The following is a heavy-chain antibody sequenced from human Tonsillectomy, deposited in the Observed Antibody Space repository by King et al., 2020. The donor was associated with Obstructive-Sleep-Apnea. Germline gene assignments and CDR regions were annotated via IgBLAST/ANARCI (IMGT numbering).Heavy chain of an antibody. Sequence: QLQLQESGPGLVKPSETLSLTCTVSGGSISSSSYYWGWIRQPPGKGLEWIGSIYYSGSTYYNPSLKSRVTISVDTSNNQFSLKLSSVTAADTAVYYCARTGIAAAGANDAFDIWGQGTMVTVSS. CDR1: GGSISSSSYY. CDR2: IYYSGST. V-gene: IGHV4-39*01. D-gene: IGHD6-13*01. J-gene: IGHJ3*02. CDR3: ARTGIAAAGANDAFDI.